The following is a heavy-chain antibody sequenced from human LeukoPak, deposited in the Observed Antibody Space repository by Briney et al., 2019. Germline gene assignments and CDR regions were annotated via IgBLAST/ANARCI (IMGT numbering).Heavy chain of an antibody. V-gene: IGHV4-61*01. Sequence: SETLSLTCTVSGGSVSSGSYCWSWIRQPPGKGLEWIGYIYHSGSTNYNPSLKSRVTISVDTSKNQLSLKLSSVTAADTAVYYCARGGGYASPIGYWGQGALVTVSS. J-gene: IGHJ4*02. CDR3: ARGGGYASPIGY. CDR2: IYHSGST. D-gene: IGHD5-12*01. CDR1: GGSVSSGSYC.